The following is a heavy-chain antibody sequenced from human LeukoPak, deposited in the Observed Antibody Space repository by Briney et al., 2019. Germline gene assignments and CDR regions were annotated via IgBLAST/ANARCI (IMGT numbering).Heavy chain of an antibody. Sequence: SETLSLTCTVSGGSISTYHWNWIRKSPGKGLEWIGYMQSTGNSNYNPSLKSRVTMSVDMSRNQIVLNLSSVTAADTTVYFCARDKQHSYGRYFDHWGQGTLVTVSS. CDR3: ARDKQHSYGRYFDH. D-gene: IGHD5-18*01. J-gene: IGHJ4*02. CDR1: GGSISTYH. V-gene: IGHV4-59*01. CDR2: MQSTGNS.